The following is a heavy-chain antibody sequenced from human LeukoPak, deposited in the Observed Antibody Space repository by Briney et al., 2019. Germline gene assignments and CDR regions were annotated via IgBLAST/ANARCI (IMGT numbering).Heavy chain of an antibody. Sequence: GRSLRLSCAASGFTFSSYAMHWVRQAPGKGLEGVAVISYDGSNKYYADSVKGRFTISRDNSKNKLYLQMNSLRAEDTAVYYCARDPQEQWLTINWFDPWGQGTLVTVSS. CDR2: ISYDGSNK. V-gene: IGHV3-30-3*01. CDR3: ARDPQEQWLTINWFDP. CDR1: GFTFSSYA. J-gene: IGHJ5*02. D-gene: IGHD6-19*01.